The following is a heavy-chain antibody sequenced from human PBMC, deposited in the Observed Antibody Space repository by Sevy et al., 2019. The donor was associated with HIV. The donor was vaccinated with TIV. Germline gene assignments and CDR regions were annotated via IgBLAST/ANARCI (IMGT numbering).Heavy chain of an antibody. CDR3: AREIREFLSPTSFYL. CDR1: GFIFSDFY. J-gene: IGHJ4*02. V-gene: IGHV3-11*06. Sequence: GGSLRLSCEVSGFIFSDFYMSWIRQAPGKGLEWISFISSRSTYTNYTNSVKGRFTISRDNAKNSLYLQMDSLRVEDTAVYYCAREIREFLSPTSFYLWGQGTLVTVSS. CDR2: ISSRSTYT. D-gene: IGHD3-10*01.